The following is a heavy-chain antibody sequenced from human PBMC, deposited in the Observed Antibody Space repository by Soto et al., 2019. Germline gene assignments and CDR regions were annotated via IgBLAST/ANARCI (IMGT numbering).Heavy chain of an antibody. CDR2: IRRKVDGGTT. Sequence: EVQLVESGGGLVQPGRSLRLSCTVSGFTFGDYPMSWFRQAPGKGLEWVGFIRRKVDGGTTEYAASVKGRFTISRDDSKSIAYLQMNSLQTEDTAVYYCSRRNYGWGSAIDYWGQGTLVTVSS. D-gene: IGHD3-10*01. V-gene: IGHV3-49*03. CDR1: GFTFGDYP. CDR3: SRRNYGWGSAIDY. J-gene: IGHJ4*02.